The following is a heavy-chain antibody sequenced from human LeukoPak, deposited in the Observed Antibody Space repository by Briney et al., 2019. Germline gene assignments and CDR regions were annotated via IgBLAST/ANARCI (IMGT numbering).Heavy chain of an antibody. CDR3: ARTLGYCSGGSCPGWFDP. D-gene: IGHD2-15*01. CDR1: GGSISSSSYY. V-gene: IGHV4-39*07. J-gene: IGHJ5*02. CDR2: IYYSGST. Sequence: PSETLSLTCTVSGGSISSSSYYWGWIRQPPGKGLEWIGSIYYSGSTYYNPSLKSRVTISGDTSKNQFSLKLSSVTAADTAVYYCARTLGYCSGGSCPGWFDPWGQGTLVTVSS.